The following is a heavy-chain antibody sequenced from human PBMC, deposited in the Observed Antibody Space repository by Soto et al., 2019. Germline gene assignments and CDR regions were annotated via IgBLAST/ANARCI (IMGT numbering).Heavy chain of an antibody. CDR1: GFTFSSYS. CDR3: ARDPLDCSGGSCYSFY. CDR2: ISSSSSYI. V-gene: IGHV3-21*01. J-gene: IGHJ4*02. Sequence: PGGSLRLSCAASGFTFSSYSMNWVRQAPGKGLEWVSSISSSSSYIYYADSVKGRFTISRDNAKNSLYLQMNSLRAEDTAVYYCARDPLDCSGGSCYSFYWGQGTLVTVS. D-gene: IGHD2-15*01.